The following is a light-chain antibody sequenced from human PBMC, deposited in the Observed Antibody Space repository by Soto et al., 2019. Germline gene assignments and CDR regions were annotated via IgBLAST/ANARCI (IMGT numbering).Light chain of an antibody. CDR1: QSIDTW. CDR3: QQYNSYRA. CDR2: KAS. V-gene: IGKV1-5*03. Sequence: DIQMTQSPSTLSAFVGDRVTITCRTSQSIDTWLAWHQQKPGKAPKLLIYKASSLVIGVPSRFSGSGSETEFTLTISSLQTDDAATYYCQQYNSYRAFGQGTKVQIK. J-gene: IGKJ1*01.